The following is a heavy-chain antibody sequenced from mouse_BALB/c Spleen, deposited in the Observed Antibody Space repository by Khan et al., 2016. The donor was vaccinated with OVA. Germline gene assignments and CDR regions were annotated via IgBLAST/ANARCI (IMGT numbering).Heavy chain of an antibody. V-gene: IGHV5-6-4*01. J-gene: IGHJ2*01. Sequence: EVELVESGGGLVRPGGSLKLSCAASGFSFSSYSMSWVRQTPEKRLEWVATISSGGTYTYYPDSVQGRFTISRDNAKNTLYLQMSSLKSEDTAMYYCPRHGGYYGHNPYCDYWGKGTTLTVSS. CDR1: GFSFSSYS. D-gene: IGHD1-1*01. CDR2: ISSGGTYT. CDR3: PRHGGYYGHNPYCDY.